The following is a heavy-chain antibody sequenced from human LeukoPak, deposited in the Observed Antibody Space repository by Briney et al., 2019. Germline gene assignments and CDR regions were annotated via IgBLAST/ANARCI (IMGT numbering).Heavy chain of an antibody. CDR2: INHSGST. V-gene: IGHV4-34*01. CDR1: GGSFSGYY. J-gene: IGHJ6*03. CDR3: ARDQVGSGYYYYYMDV. D-gene: IGHD6-19*01. Sequence: SETLSLTCAVYGGSFSGYYWSWIRQPPGKGLEWIGEINHSGSTNYNPSLKSRVTISVDTSKNQFSLKLSSVTAADTAVYYCARDQVGSGYYYYYMDVWGKGTTVTISS.